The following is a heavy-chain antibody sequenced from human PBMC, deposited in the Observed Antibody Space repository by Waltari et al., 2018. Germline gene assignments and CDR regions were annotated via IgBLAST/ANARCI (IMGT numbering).Heavy chain of an antibody. J-gene: IGHJ4*02. D-gene: IGHD3-22*01. CDR2: IKQDGSEK. V-gene: IGHV3-7*01. CDR3: VRRLTL. Sequence: VQLVESGGGLVQPGGSLRLSCAASGFSFDTFWIYWVRRAPGEGLGWVANIKQDGSEKYYVHSVKGRFTISRDNSKNSLYLQMNSLRAEDTALYYCVRRLTLWGQGTLVTVSS. CDR1: GFSFDTFW.